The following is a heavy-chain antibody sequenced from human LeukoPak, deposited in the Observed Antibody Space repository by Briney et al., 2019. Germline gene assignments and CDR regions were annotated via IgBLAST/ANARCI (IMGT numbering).Heavy chain of an antibody. D-gene: IGHD3-22*01. J-gene: IGHJ4*02. CDR3: ARGYYDSSGPSDY. CDR1: GFTFSSYD. CDR2: INWNGGST. V-gene: IGHV3-20*04. Sequence: PGGSLRLSCAASGFTFSSYDMHWVRQAPGKGLEWVSGINWNGGSTGYADSVKGRFTISRDNAKNSLYLQMNSLRAEDTALYYCARGYYDSSGPSDYWGQGTLVTVSS.